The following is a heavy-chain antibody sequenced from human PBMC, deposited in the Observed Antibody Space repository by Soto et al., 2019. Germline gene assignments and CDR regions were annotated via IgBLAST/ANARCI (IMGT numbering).Heavy chain of an antibody. CDR2: INHSGST. J-gene: IGHJ4*02. D-gene: IGHD6-19*01. V-gene: IGHV4-34*01. CDR3: ARGAAVAGTNDY. Sequence: ETMSLTCAVYGGSFSGYYWSWIRQPPGKGLEWIGEINHSGSTNYNPSLKSRVTISVDTSKNQFSLKLSSVTAADTAVYYCARGAAVAGTNDYWGQGTLVTVSS. CDR1: GGSFSGYY.